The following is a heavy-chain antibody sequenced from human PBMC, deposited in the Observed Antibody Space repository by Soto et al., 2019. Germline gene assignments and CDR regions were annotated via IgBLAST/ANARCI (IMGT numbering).Heavy chain of an antibody. V-gene: IGHV1-69*13. D-gene: IGHD3-22*01. CDR2: IIPMFGTA. J-gene: IGHJ4*02. CDR3: ARVGPAHYYDSSGYYSPLDY. Sequence: GASVKVFCKAPGDTFSSYAINWVRQAPGQGLEWMGGIIPMFGTANYAQKFKGRVTITAGESTSTVYMELSSLRSEDTAVYYCARVGPAHYYDSSGYYSPLDYWGQGTLVTVSS. CDR1: GDTFSSYA.